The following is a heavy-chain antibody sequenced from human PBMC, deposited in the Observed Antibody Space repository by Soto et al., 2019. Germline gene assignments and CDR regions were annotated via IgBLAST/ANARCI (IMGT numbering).Heavy chain of an antibody. J-gene: IGHJ6*02. Sequence: QLQLQESGPGLVKPSETLSLTCTVSSAPVSSTTYTWGWIRQPPGKGLEWVASVYYGGRSYYNPALTSPAPISPDPSQNQFSRKTTPVTSADTAVYYCARLNGYCLRGSCHGHYAMGVWGQGNTVTVSS. V-gene: IGHV4-39*01. D-gene: IGHD2-15*01. CDR3: ARLNGYCLRGSCHGHYAMGV. CDR1: SAPVSSTTYT. CDR2: VYYGGRS.